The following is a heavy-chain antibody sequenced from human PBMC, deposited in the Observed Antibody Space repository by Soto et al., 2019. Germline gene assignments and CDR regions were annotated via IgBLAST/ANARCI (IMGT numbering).Heavy chain of an antibody. V-gene: IGHV3-21*01. J-gene: IGHJ1*01. D-gene: IGHD4-17*01. CDR2: ISSSSSYI. Sequence: ESGGGLVKPGGSLRLSCAVSGFTFSSDNMNWVRQAPGKGLEWVSSISSSSSYIYYADSVKGRFTISRDNAKNSLYLQMNSLRAEDTAVYYCARGDYGDFPHWGQGTLVTVSS. CDR3: ARGDYGDFPH. CDR1: GFTFSSDN.